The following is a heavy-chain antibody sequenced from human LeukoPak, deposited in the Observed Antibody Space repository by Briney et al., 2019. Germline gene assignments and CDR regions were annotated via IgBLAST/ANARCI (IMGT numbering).Heavy chain of an antibody. D-gene: IGHD5-18*01. CDR1: GGSFSGYY. CDR3: ARLDTAMDPYYFDY. CDR2: INQSGST. J-gene: IGHJ4*02. Sequence: SETLSLTCAVYGGSFSGYYWSWIRQPPGKGLEWIGEINQSGSTNYNPSLKSRVTISIDTSKNQFSLKVNSVTAADAAVYYCARLDTAMDPYYFDYWSQGILVTVSS. V-gene: IGHV4-34*01.